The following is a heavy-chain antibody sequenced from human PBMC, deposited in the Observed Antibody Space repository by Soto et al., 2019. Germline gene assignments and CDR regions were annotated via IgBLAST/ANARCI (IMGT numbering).Heavy chain of an antibody. J-gene: IGHJ5*02. V-gene: IGHV4-31*03. Sequence: SETLSLTCTVSGGSISSGGYYWSWIRQHPGKGLEWIGYIYYSGSTYYNPSLKSRVTISVDTSKNQFSLKLSSVTAADTAVYYRARDRHLVRGVLHWFDPWGQGTLVTVSS. CDR1: GGSISSGGYY. CDR2: IYYSGST. CDR3: ARDRHLVRGVLHWFDP. D-gene: IGHD3-10*01.